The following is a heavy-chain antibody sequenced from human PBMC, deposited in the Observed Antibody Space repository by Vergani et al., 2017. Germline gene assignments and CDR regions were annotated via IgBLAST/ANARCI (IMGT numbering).Heavy chain of an antibody. D-gene: IGHD6-13*01. J-gene: IGHJ6*03. V-gene: IGHV3-48*04. CDR2: ISSSSSTI. CDR3: ARDHRYSSSWYSGYYMDV. Sequence: EVQLVESGGGLVQPGGSLRLSCAASGFTFSSYSMNWVRQAPGKGLEWVSYISSSSSTIYYADSVKGRFTISRDNAKNSLYLQMNILRAEDTAVYYCARDHRYSSSWYSGYYMDVWGKGTTVTVSS. CDR1: GFTFSSYS.